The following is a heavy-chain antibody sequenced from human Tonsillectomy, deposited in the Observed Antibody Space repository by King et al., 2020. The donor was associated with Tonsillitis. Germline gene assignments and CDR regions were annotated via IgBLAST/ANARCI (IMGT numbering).Heavy chain of an antibody. V-gene: IGHV3-30-3*01. Sequence: QVQLVESGGGVVQPGRSLRLSCAASGFTFSSYAMHWVRQAPGKGLEWVAVISYDGSNKYYPDSVKGRFTISRDNSKNTLYLQMNSLRAEDTAVYYCARARHYDSSDYWVGYFDDWGQGTLVTVSS. J-gene: IGHJ4*02. CDR1: GFTFSSYA. CDR2: ISYDGSNK. D-gene: IGHD3-22*01. CDR3: ARARHYDSSDYWVGYFDD.